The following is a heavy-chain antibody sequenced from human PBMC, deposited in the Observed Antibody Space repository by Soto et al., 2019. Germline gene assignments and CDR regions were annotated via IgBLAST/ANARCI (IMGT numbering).Heavy chain of an antibody. Sequence: SETLSLTCTVSGGSISSSSYYWGWIRQPPGKGLEWIGSIYYSGSTYYNPSLKSRVTISVDTSKNQFSLKLSSVTAADTAVYYCARRLPFNQPTSNWFDPWGQGTLVTVSS. D-gene: IGHD3-16*01. CDR2: IYYSGST. CDR3: ARRLPFNQPTSNWFDP. CDR1: GGSISSSSYY. J-gene: IGHJ5*02. V-gene: IGHV4-39*01.